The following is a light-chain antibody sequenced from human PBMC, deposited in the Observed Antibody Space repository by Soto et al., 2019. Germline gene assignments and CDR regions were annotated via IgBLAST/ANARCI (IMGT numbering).Light chain of an antibody. Sequence: QSVLTQPPSVSGAPGQRVTISCTGSSSNIGAGYDVHWYQQLPGTAPKLLIYVNTNRPSGVPDRFSGSKSGTSASLAITGLQAEDEADNYCQSYDTSLSGFYVFGTGTKVTVL. V-gene: IGLV1-40*01. J-gene: IGLJ1*01. CDR2: VNT. CDR3: QSYDTSLSGFYV. CDR1: SSNIGAGYD.